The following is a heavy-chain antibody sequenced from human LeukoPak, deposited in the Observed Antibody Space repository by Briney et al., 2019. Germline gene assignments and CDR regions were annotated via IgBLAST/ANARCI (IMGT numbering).Heavy chain of an antibody. CDR1: GFTFSTYS. CDR3: ARGYHFDSSGHNYGYYMDY. D-gene: IGHD3-22*01. CDR2: ISGSGSYI. J-gene: IGHJ4*02. V-gene: IGHV3-21*01. Sequence: PGGSLRLSCAASGFTFSTYSINWVRQAPGKGLEWVSSISGSGSYIYYADSVKGRFTISRDNTKKSLYLQMNSLRAEDTAVYYCARGYHFDSSGHNYGYYMDYWGQGTLVTVSS.